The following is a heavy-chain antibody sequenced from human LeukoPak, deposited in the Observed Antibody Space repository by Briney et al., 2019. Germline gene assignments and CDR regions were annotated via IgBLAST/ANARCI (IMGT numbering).Heavy chain of an antibody. D-gene: IGHD2-2*01. CDR2: IYYSGDA. Sequence: SSETLSLTCTVSGGSMNYYYWSWIRQPAGKGLEWIGRIYYSGDAEYNPSLKSRVTMSVDTSKSQFSLNLNSVTAADTALYYCARDGGSHSRYGFDYWGQGILVTVSS. V-gene: IGHV4-4*07. CDR3: ARDGGSHSRYGFDY. J-gene: IGHJ4*02. CDR1: GGSMNYYY.